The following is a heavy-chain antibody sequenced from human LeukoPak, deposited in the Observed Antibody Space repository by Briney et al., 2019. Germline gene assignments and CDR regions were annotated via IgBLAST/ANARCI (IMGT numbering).Heavy chain of an antibody. J-gene: IGHJ4*02. CDR1: GGTFSSYA. Sequence: SVKVSCKASGGTFSSYAISWVRQAPGQGLEWMGGIIPIFGTVNYAQKFQGRVTITADESTSTAYMELSSLRSQDTAVYYCARIFGSSSSFDYWGPGNLVTVSS. CDR2: IIPIFGTV. CDR3: ARIFGSSSSFDY. V-gene: IGHV1-69*13. D-gene: IGHD6-6*01.